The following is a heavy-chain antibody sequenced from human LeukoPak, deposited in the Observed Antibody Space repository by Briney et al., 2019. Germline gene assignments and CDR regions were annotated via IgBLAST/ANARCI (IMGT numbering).Heavy chain of an antibody. CDR1: GFTFSSYS. D-gene: IGHD5-18*01. V-gene: IGHV3-21*01. CDR3: ARDPGYSYGNYYFDY. Sequence: GGSLRLSCAASGFTFSSYSMNWVRQAPGKGLEWVSSISSSSSYIYYADSVKGRFTISRDNAKNSLYLQMNSLRAEDTAVYYCARDPGYSYGNYYFDYWGQGTLVTVSS. J-gene: IGHJ4*02. CDR2: ISSSSSYI.